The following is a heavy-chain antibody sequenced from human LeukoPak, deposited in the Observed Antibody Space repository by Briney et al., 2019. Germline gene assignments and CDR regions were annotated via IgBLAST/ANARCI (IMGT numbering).Heavy chain of an antibody. CDR1: GYTLTELS. V-gene: IGHV1-24*01. Sequence: ASVKVSCKVSGYTLTELSMHWVRQAPGKGLEWMGGFDPEDGETIYAQKFQGRVTMTEDTSTDTAYMELSRLRSDDTAVYYCARDYSYGSGSYYKGRDWFDPWGQGTLVTVSS. CDR3: ARDYSYGSGSYYKGRDWFDP. CDR2: FDPEDGET. J-gene: IGHJ5*02. D-gene: IGHD3-10*01.